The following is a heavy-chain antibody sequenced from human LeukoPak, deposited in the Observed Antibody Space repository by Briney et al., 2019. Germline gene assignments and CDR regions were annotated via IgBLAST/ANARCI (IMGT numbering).Heavy chain of an antibody. D-gene: IGHD3-16*02. CDR3: ARHPPGSYRSPYFDY. Sequence: SETLSLTCTVSGGSISSSTYYWGWIRQPPGKGLEWIGSIYYSGSTYYNPSLKSRVTISVDTSKNQFSLKLSSVTAADTAVYYCARHPPGSYRSPYFDYWGQGTLVTVSS. J-gene: IGHJ4*02. V-gene: IGHV4-39*01. CDR2: IYYSGST. CDR1: GGSISSSTYY.